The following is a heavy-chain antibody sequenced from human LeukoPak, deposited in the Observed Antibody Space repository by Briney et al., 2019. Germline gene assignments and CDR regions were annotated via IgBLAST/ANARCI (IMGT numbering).Heavy chain of an antibody. V-gene: IGHV1-69*13. D-gene: IGHD1-7*01. CDR3: ARSAGTTDYYYGMDV. J-gene: IGHJ6*02. CDR2: IIPILGTA. CDR1: GGTLSSYA. Sequence: ASVKVSCKASGGTLSSYAISWVRQAPGQGLEWMGGIIPILGTANYAQKFQGRVTITADESTSTAYMELSSLRSEDTAVYYCARSAGTTDYYYGMDVWGQGTTVTVSS.